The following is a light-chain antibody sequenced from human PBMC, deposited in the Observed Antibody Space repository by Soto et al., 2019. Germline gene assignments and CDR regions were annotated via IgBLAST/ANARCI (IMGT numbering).Light chain of an antibody. CDR3: QQYGSSPPIT. V-gene: IGKV3-20*01. Sequence: IVLTQSQGTLSLSPGERATLSCRASQSVSSSYLAWYQQKPGQAPRLLIYGASSRATGIPDRFSGSGSGTDFALTISRLEPEDFAVYYCQQYGSSPPITFGQGTRLEIK. CDR1: QSVSSSY. J-gene: IGKJ5*01. CDR2: GAS.